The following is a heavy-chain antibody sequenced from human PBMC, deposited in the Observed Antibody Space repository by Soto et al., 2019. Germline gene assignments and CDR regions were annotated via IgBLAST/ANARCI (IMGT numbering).Heavy chain of an antibody. J-gene: IGHJ5*02. CDR3: ARYGSGSSVWFDP. V-gene: IGHV4-59*08. Sequence: SETLSLTCTVSGGSISSYYWSWIRQPPGKGLEWIGYIYYSGSTNYNPSLKSRVTISVDTSKNQFSLKPSSVTAADTAVYYCARYGSGSSVWFDPWGQGTLVTVSS. CDR2: IYYSGST. D-gene: IGHD3-10*01. CDR1: GGSISSYY.